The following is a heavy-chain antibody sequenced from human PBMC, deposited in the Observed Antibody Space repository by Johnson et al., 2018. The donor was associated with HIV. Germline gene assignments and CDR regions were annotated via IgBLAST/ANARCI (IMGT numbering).Heavy chain of an antibody. J-gene: IGHJ3*02. CDR2: LSSGGDT. CDR1: GLSVSSYY. D-gene: IGHD5-24*01. V-gene: IGHV3-66*01. CDR3: ARACRDGYTCDVFDI. Sequence: EVQVVESGGGLVQPGGSLRLSCAASGLSVSSYYMSWVRQAPGKGLEWVSVLSSGGDTYYTDSVNGRFTISRDNSKNTLYLQMNSLRAEDTAVYYCARACRDGYTCDVFDIWGQGTMVTVSS.